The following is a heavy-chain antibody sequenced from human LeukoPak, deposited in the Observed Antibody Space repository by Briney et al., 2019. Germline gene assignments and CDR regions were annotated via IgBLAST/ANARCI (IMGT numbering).Heavy chain of an antibody. CDR3: ARRLTQYDCFDP. CDR2: THYRSTWYN. Sequence: SQTLSLTCAISGDSFSSNSVTWNWIRQSPSRGLEWLGRTHYRSTWYNDYAVSVRGRITVNPDTSKNQFSLHLNSVTHEDTAVYYCARRLTQYDCFDPWGQGILVTVSS. J-gene: IGHJ5*02. V-gene: IGHV6-1*01. D-gene: IGHD2-2*01. CDR1: GDSFSSNSVT.